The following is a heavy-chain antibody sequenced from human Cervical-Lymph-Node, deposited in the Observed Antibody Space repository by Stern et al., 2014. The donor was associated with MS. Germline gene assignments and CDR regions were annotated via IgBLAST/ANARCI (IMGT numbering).Heavy chain of an antibody. Sequence: QDTLRESGPALVKPTQTLTLTCTFSGFSLSTSGMSVSWIRQPPGKALEWLALIDWDDDKYYSTSLKTRLTISKDTSKNQVVLTMTNMDPVDTATYYCARLEGLLWFEGEGLDVWGQGTTVTVSS. D-gene: IGHD3-10*01. CDR2: IDWDDDK. CDR3: ARLEGLLWFEGEGLDV. J-gene: IGHJ6*02. CDR1: GFSLSTSGMS. V-gene: IGHV2-70*01.